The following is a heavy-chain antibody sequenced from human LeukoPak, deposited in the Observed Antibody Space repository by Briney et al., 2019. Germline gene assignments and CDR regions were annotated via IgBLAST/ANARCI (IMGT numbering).Heavy chain of an antibody. D-gene: IGHD3-16*01. CDR3: ARRGLDY. J-gene: IGHJ4*02. V-gene: IGHV3-23*01. CDR1: GFIFSSYS. CDR2: ITGSGGNT. Sequence: GGSLRLSCAASGFIFSSYSMSWVRQAPGKGLEWVSVITGSGGNTYYADSVKGRFTISKDNSKNTVYLQMSSLRVDDTAVYYCARRGLDYWGQGTLVTVSS.